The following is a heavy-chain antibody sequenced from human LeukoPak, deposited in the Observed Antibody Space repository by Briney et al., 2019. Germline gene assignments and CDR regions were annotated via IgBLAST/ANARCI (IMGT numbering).Heavy chain of an antibody. D-gene: IGHD3-10*01. J-gene: IGHJ5*02. V-gene: IGHV4-59*12. Sequence: SETLSLTCPVSGGSISSYYWSWIRQPPGKGLEWIGYIYYSGSTNYNPSLKSRVTISVDTSKNQFSLKLNSVTAADTAVYYCARMDYGSGSYRWFDPWGQGTLVTVSS. CDR2: IYYSGST. CDR3: ARMDYGSGSYRWFDP. CDR1: GGSISSYY.